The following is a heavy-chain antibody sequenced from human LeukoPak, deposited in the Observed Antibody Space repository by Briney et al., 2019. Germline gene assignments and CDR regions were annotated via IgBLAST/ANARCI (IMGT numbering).Heavy chain of an antibody. J-gene: IGHJ4*02. CDR2: NNHREST. V-gene: IGHV4-34*01. CDR1: GGSFSGYY. D-gene: IGHD2-2*01. CDR3: ARGPRTRSCLGDY. Sequence: SETLSLTCAVYGGSFSGYYWSWLPHPRGKGLEGLGENNHRESTNYNPSLKSRVTISLDTSKNQFSLTLSSVTAADTAVYYCARGPRTRSCLGDYWGQGTLVTVSS.